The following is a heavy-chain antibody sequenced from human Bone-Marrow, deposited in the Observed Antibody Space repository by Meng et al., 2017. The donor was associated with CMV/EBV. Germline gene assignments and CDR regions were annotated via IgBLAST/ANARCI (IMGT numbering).Heavy chain of an antibody. V-gene: IGHV4-39*07. Sequence: ESLKISCTVSGGPISSSSYYWGWIRQPPGKGLEWIGSIYYSGSTYYNPSLKSRVTISVDTSKNQFSLKLSSVTAADTAVYYCARWSYRYCSSTSCYPGGFDPWGQGTLVTVSS. D-gene: IGHD2-2*01. CDR3: ARWSYRYCSSTSCYPGGFDP. CDR1: GGPISSSSYY. CDR2: IYYSGST. J-gene: IGHJ5*02.